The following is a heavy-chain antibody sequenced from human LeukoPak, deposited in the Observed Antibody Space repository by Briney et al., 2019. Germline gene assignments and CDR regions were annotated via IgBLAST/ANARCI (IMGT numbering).Heavy chain of an antibody. CDR3: AKGDRITIFWQFDY. D-gene: IGHD3-9*01. CDR2: INNVRSHI. Sequence: GGSLRLSCAASGFTFSTSAMNWVRQAPGKGLEWVSSINNVRSHIYYADSVRGRFTISRDNANNVLYLQMNSLRAEDTAVYYCAKGDRITIFWQFDYWGQGTLVTVSS. J-gene: IGHJ4*02. CDR1: GFTFSTSA. V-gene: IGHV3-21*06.